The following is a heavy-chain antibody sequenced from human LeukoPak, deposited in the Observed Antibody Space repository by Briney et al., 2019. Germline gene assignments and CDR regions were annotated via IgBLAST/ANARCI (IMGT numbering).Heavy chain of an antibody. CDR3: ASYTGYSSGNRHDY. CDR2: ISSSGNAI. D-gene: IGHD6-19*01. CDR1: GFTFSRYE. V-gene: IGHV3-48*03. J-gene: IGHJ4*02. Sequence: GGSLRLSCAASGFTFSRYEINWVRQAPGKGLEWISYISSSGNAIYYADSVKGRFTISRDNAKNSLYLQMNSLRAEDTAVYYCASYTGYSSGNRHDYWGQGTLVTVSS.